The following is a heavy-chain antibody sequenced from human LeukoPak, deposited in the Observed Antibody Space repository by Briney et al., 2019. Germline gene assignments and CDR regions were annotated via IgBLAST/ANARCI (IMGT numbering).Heavy chain of an antibody. CDR1: GGSISSGGYY. D-gene: IGHD2-2*02. CDR2: IYYSGST. CDR3: ARGGGGYCSSTSCYTGCLCWFDP. J-gene: IGHJ5*02. V-gene: IGHV4-31*03. Sequence: SETLSLTCTVSGGSISSGGYYWSWIRQHPGKGLEWIGYIYYSGSTYYNPSLKSRVTISVDTSKNQFSLKLSSVTAADTAVYYCARGGGGYCSSTSCYTGCLCWFDPWGQGTLVTVSS.